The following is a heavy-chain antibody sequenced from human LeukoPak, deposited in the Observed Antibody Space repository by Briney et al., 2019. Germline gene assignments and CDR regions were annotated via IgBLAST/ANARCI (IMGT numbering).Heavy chain of an antibody. CDR1: GGSISSGGYY. CDR2: IYYSGST. CDR3: ARSYGDYLTDSYWYFDL. J-gene: IGHJ2*01. D-gene: IGHD4-17*01. Sequence: PSETLSLTCTVSGGSISSGGYYWSWIRQHPGRGLEWIGYIYYSGSTYYNPSLKSRVTISVDTSKNQFSLKLSSVTAADTAVYYCARSYGDYLTDSYWYFDLWGRGTLVTVSS. V-gene: IGHV4-31*03.